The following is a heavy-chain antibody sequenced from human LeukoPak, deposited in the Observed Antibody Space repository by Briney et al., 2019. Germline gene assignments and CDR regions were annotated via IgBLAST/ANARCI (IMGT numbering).Heavy chain of an antibody. CDR1: GFAFTTYT. J-gene: IGHJ3*02. Sequence: GGSLRLSCAASGFAFTTYTMNWVRQAPGKGLEWVSYISSSSTAIYYADSVKGRFTISRDNAKNSLSLQMNSLRAEDTAVYYCAREYSSSSGRAFDIWGQGTMVTVSS. D-gene: IGHD6-6*01. CDR3: AREYSSSSGRAFDI. CDR2: ISSSSTAI. V-gene: IGHV3-48*01.